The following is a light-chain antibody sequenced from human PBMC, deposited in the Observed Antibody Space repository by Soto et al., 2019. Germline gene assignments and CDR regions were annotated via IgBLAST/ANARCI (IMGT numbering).Light chain of an antibody. CDR1: QSVSGA. Sequence: EILMTQSPATLSVSPGERATLSCGASQSVSGALAWYQQKPGLPPRLLIYDASTRATGIPARLSGSGYGTDFTLTISSMQHQDFAVYYCQQYNKWPRTFGQGTKVDIK. J-gene: IGKJ1*01. CDR2: DAS. CDR3: QQYNKWPRT. V-gene: IGKV3-15*01.